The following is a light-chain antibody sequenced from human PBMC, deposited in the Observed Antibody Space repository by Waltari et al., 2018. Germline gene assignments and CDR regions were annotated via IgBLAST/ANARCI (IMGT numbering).Light chain of an antibody. CDR1: QSIDCW. Sequence: DIQMTQSPSTLSASVGDRVTITCRASQSIDCWLAWYQQKPGKAPKLLIYDASSLERGVPSRFSGSGSGTEFTLTISSLQPDDFATYYCQQYNSDSQNFGQGTKVEIK. V-gene: IGKV1-5*01. CDR3: QQYNSDSQN. J-gene: IGKJ1*01. CDR2: DAS.